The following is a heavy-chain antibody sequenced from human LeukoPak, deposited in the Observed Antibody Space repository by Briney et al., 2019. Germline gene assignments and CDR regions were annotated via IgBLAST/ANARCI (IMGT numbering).Heavy chain of an antibody. J-gene: IGHJ5*02. CDR2: IYYSGST. CDR3: AAPPPTPGGNSPFDH. D-gene: IGHD4-23*01. Sequence: SETLSLTCTVSGGSITTHYWTWIRQPPGKGLEWIGYIYYSGSTKYNPSLKSRVTISVDTSKNQFSLNLTSVTASDTAVYYCAAPPPTPGGNSPFDHWGQGTLVTVSS. CDR1: GGSITTHY. V-gene: IGHV4-59*11.